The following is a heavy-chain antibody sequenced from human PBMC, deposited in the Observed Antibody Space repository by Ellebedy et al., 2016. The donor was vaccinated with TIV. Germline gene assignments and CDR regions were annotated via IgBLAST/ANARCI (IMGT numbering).Heavy chain of an antibody. CDR3: VTEGSVVDPDH. CDR2: TIPIFNTP. V-gene: IGHV1-69*13. D-gene: IGHD2-15*01. Sequence: SVKVSXXASGGIFSSYTITWVRQAPGQGLEWMGGTIPIFNTPTYAQKFQGRVTITADESTTTAYMELRNLTSDDTAMFYCVTEGSVVDPDHWGQGTLVTVSS. CDR1: GGIFSSYT. J-gene: IGHJ4*02.